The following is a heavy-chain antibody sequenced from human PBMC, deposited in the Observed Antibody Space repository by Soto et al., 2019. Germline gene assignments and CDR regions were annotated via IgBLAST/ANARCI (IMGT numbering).Heavy chain of an antibody. Sequence: VKVSCKASGGTFSSYAISWVRQAPGQGLEWMGGIIPIFGTANYAQKFQGRVTITADESTSTAYMELSSLRSEDTAVYYCARDTVMDDYYYYGMDVWGQGTTVTVSS. CDR2: IIPIFGTA. J-gene: IGHJ6*02. CDR3: ARDTVMDDYYYYGMDV. D-gene: IGHD2-21*01. V-gene: IGHV1-69*01. CDR1: GGTFSSYA.